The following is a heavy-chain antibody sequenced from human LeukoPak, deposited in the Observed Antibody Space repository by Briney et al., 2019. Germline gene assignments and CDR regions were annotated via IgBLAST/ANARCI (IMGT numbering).Heavy chain of an antibody. CDR3: AKVGGWEPILGYFDY. CDR2: IKPDGSNK. Sequence: GGSLRLSCAASGFTFSSNWMSWVRQAPGKGPEWVANIKPDGSNKYYADSVKGRFTISRDNSKNTLYLQMNSLRAEDTAVYYCAKVGGWEPILGYFDYWGQGTLVTVSS. J-gene: IGHJ4*02. V-gene: IGHV3-7*01. CDR1: GFTFSSNW. D-gene: IGHD1-26*01.